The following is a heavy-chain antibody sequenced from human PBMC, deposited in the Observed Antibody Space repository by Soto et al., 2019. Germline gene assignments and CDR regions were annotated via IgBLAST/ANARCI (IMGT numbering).Heavy chain of an antibody. CDR2: VSYEGRNK. J-gene: IGHJ6*02. V-gene: IGHV3-30*03. D-gene: IGHD3-3*01. CDR3: ARRKYDFWSGFPSSPVYHYYYGMDV. CDR1: GFTFSSYG. Sequence: SGGSLRLSCAASGFTFSSYGLPWVRQAPGKGLEWVAVVSYEGRNKYSADSVKGRFTISRDNSKITLYRQMNSLRAEDTAVYYCARRKYDFWSGFPSSPVYHYYYGMDVWGQGTTVTVSS.